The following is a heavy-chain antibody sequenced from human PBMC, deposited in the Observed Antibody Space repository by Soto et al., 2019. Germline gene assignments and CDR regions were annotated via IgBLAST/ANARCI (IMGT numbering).Heavy chain of an antibody. CDR3: ASMYSSSWHDAFDI. Sequence: SVKVSCKASXYTFTSYDINWVRQATGQGLEWMGWMNPNSGNTGYAQKFQGRVTMTRNTSISTAYMELSSLRSEDTAVYYCASMYSSSWHDAFDIWGQGTMVTVSS. J-gene: IGHJ3*02. CDR2: MNPNSGNT. CDR1: XYTFTSYD. V-gene: IGHV1-8*01. D-gene: IGHD6-13*01.